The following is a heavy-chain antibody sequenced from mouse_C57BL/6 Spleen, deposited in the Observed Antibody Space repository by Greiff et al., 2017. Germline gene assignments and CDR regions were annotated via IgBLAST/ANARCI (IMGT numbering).Heavy chain of an antibody. CDR3: TAGSSYDWYFDV. Sequence: EVQGVGSGGGLVQPGGSMKLSCVASGFTFSNYWMNWVRQSPEKGLEWVAQIRLKSDNYATHYAESVKGRFTISRDDSKSSVYLQMNNLRAEDTGIYYCTAGSSYDWYFDVWGTGTTVTVSS. CDR1: GFTFSNYW. D-gene: IGHD1-1*01. CDR2: IRLKSDNYAT. J-gene: IGHJ1*03. V-gene: IGHV6-3*01.